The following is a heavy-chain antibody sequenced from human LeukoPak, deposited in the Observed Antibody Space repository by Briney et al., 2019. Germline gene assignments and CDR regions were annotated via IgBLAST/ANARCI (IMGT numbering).Heavy chain of an antibody. CDR3: TRTFLSGDGYKVGYFDY. J-gene: IGHJ4*02. D-gene: IGHD5-24*01. V-gene: IGHV3-53*01. Sequence: AGGSLRLSCAASGLTVSSNYMGWVRQAPGKGLEWVSLIYSSGSTYYADSVKGRFTISRDNSKNTLFLQMNSLTAEDTAMYYCTRTFLSGDGYKVGYFDYWGQGTLVTVSS. CDR1: GLTVSSNY. CDR2: IYSSGST.